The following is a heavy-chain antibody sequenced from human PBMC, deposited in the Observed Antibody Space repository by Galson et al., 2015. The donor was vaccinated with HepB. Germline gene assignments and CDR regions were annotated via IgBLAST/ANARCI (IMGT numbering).Heavy chain of an antibody. CDR3: AHAYGTTQDYSGMDV. Sequence: ALVKPTQTLTLTCTFSGFSLSTSGVAVAWIRQPPGKALEWLGIIYWDDDKRYRPSLKSRLTITKDTSKNQVVLTMTNMDPVDTATYYCAHAYGTTQDYSGMDVWGRGTTVTVSS. J-gene: IGHJ6*02. CDR2: IYWDDDK. CDR1: GFSLSTSGVA. V-gene: IGHV2-5*02. D-gene: IGHD1-1*01.